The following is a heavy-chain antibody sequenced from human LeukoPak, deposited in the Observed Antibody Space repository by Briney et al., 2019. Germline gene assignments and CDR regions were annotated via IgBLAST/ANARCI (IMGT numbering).Heavy chain of an antibody. CDR1: GGSISTSDYY. J-gene: IGHJ4*02. Sequence: SETLSLTCTVSGGSISTSDYYWTWIRQPPGKGLEWIGSVHYIGTTYSSPSLKSRVTMSVDPSKNQFSLKLTSVTAADTAVDYCGRITIFGVVDYWGQGTLVTVSS. CDR2: VHYIGTT. D-gene: IGHD3-3*01. CDR3: GRITIFGVVDY. V-gene: IGHV4-39*01.